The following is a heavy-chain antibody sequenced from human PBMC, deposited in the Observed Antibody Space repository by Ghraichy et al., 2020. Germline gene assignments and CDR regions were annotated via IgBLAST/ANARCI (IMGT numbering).Heavy chain of an antibody. D-gene: IGHD5-24*01. V-gene: IGHV3-7*01. Sequence: GGSLRLSCAASGFTFSSYWMSWVRQAPGKGLEWVANINQDGGEKYYVDSVKGRFTISRDSAKNSLYLQMNSLRAEDTATYYCARPEFSLDGHYFDCWGQGALVTVAT. CDR1: GFTFSSYW. J-gene: IGHJ4*02. CDR3: ARPEFSLDGHYFDC. CDR2: INQDGGEK.